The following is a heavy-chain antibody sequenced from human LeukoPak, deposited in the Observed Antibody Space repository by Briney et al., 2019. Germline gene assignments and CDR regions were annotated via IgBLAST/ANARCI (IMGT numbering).Heavy chain of an antibody. CDR1: GGSFSGYY. V-gene: IGHV4-34*01. D-gene: IGHD3-3*01. Sequence: SETLSLTCAVYGGSFSGYYWSWIRQPPGKGLEWIGEINHSGSTNYNPSLKSRVTISVDTSKNQFSLKLSSVTAADTAVYYCARTTYYDFWSGYYVDAFDIWGQGTMVTVSS. J-gene: IGHJ3*02. CDR3: ARTTYYDFWSGYYVDAFDI. CDR2: INHSGST.